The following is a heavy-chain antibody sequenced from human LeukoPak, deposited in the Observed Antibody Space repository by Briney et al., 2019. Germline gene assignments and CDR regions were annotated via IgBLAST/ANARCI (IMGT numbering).Heavy chain of an antibody. Sequence: GGSLRLSCAASGFTFSSYEMSWVRQAPGKGLEWVSYISSGGETIYYADSVKGRFTISRDNAKNSLYVEMNSLRAEDTAVYYCARGALITLRYWGQGTLVTVSS. CDR2: ISSGGETI. D-gene: IGHD4/OR15-4a*01. V-gene: IGHV3-48*03. CDR3: ARGALITLRY. CDR1: GFTFSSYE. J-gene: IGHJ4*02.